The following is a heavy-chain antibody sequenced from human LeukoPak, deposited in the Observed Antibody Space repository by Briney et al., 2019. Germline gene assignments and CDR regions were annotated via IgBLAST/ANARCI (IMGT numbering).Heavy chain of an antibody. J-gene: IGHJ4*02. D-gene: IGHD3-10*01. CDR2: IRSRANSYVT. CDR1: GFSFGGSA. V-gene: IGHV3-73*01. Sequence: GGSLRLSCAASGFSFGGSAMHWVRQASGKGLEWLGRIRSRANSYVTVYAASVEGRVTISRDDSKNTAYLQMNSLKTEDTAVYYCAKDVGGYYFTYWSGCFDHWGQGTLVTVSS. CDR3: AKDVGGYYFTYWSGCFDH.